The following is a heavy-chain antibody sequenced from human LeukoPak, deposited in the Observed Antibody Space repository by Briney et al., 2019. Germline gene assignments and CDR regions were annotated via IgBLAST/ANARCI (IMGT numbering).Heavy chain of an antibody. Sequence: VASVKVSCKASGYTFTSYDINWVRQATGQGLEWMGWMNPNSGGTNYAQKFQGRVTMTRDTSISTAYMELSSLRSEDTAVYYCARGDCSGGSCYPYNWFDPWGQGTLVTVSS. CDR3: ARGDCSGGSCYPYNWFDP. D-gene: IGHD2-15*01. CDR1: GYTFTSYD. J-gene: IGHJ5*02. CDR2: MNPNSGGT. V-gene: IGHV1-8*01.